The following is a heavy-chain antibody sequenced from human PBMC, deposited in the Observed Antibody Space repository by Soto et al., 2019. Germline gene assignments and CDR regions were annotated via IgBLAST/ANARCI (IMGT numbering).Heavy chain of an antibody. CDR3: VRGYY. V-gene: IGHV3-64D*08. CDR1: GFTFNRYS. Sequence: EVQLVESGGGLVQPGGSLRLSCSGSGFTFNRYSMYWVRQAPGKGLEYVSAITSAGDSTNYADSVKGRFTISRDNSKNILYLQMSRLTPEDMAVYYCVRGYYWGQGNLVTVSS. CDR2: ITSAGDST. J-gene: IGHJ4*02. D-gene: IGHD3-10*01.